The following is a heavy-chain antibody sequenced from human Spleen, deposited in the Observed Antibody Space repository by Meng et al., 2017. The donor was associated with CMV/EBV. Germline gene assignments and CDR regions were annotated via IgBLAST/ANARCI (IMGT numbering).Heavy chain of an antibody. CDR1: GASISSSGYY. CDR2: IYYSGST. D-gene: IGHD2-15*01. J-gene: IGHJ3*02. Sequence: SETLSLTCTVSGASISSSGYYWDWIRQPPGKGLEWIGYIYYSGSTNYNPSLKSRVTISVDTSKNQFSLKLSSVTAADTAVYYCARAGYCSGGSCYIDAFDIWGQGTMVTVSS. V-gene: IGHV4-61*05. CDR3: ARAGYCSGGSCYIDAFDI.